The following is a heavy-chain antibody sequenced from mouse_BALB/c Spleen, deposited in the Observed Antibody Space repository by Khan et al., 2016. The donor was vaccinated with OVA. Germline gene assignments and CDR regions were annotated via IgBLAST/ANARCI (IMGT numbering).Heavy chain of an antibody. CDR1: GYSLTSYW. J-gene: IGHJ1*01. V-gene: IGHV1-61*01. Sequence: QVQLQQSGAELVRPGASVKLSCKASGYSLTSYWMNWVKQRPGQGLEWIGMIHPSDSETTLNQKFKDKATLTVDKSSSTAYMQLRSPTSEDSAVYYCARGNTASYWYCGVWGAGTTVTVSS. CDR2: IHPSDSET. CDR3: ARGNTASYWYCGV. D-gene: IGHD1-2*01.